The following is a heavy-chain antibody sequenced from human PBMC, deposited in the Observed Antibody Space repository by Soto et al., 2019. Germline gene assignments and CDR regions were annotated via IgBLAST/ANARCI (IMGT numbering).Heavy chain of an antibody. CDR2: IYYSGST. Sequence: QLQLQESGPGLVKPSETLSLTCTVSGGSISSSSYYWGWIRQPPGKGLEWIGSIYYSGSTYYNPSLKSRVTISVVTSKNQFSLKLSSVTAADTAVYYCARRDTNGGATDYWGQGTLVTVSS. D-gene: IGHD1-26*01. V-gene: IGHV4-39*01. CDR1: GGSISSSSYY. J-gene: IGHJ4*02. CDR3: ARRDTNGGATDY.